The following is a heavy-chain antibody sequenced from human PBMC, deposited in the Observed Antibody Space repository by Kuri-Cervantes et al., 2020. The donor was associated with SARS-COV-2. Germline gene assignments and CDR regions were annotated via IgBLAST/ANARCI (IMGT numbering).Heavy chain of an antibody. J-gene: IGHJ4*02. CDR2: IGGSGDDT. CDR3: ARVRQSGYYFFLSGFDY. D-gene: IGHD3-3*01. CDR1: GFTFSNYA. V-gene: IGHV3-23*01. Sequence: GESLKISCVASGFTFSNYAMGWVRQAPGKGLEWVSAIGGSGDDTYYADSVKGRFTISRDNSRNTLYLQMNSLRAEDTAVYYCARVRQSGYYFFLSGFDYWGQGTLVTVSS.